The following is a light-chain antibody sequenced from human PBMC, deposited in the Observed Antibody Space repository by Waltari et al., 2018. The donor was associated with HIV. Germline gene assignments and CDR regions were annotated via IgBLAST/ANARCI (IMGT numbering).Light chain of an antibody. Sequence: SSELTQDTAVSVALGQTVRITCQGDSLRSYYARWYQQKPGQALVLFIYGINNGPSGIPDLFTGSSSGTTASLTISGAQAEDGADYYWISRDSSGNLWVFGGGTKLTVL. CDR1: SLRSYY. J-gene: IGLJ3*02. CDR2: GIN. V-gene: IGLV3-19*01. CDR3: ISRDSSGNLWV.